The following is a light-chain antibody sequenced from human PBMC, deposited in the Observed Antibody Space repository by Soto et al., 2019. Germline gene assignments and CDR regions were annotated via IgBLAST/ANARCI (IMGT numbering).Light chain of an antibody. J-gene: IGLJ3*02. Sequence: QSVLTQPPSVSGAPGQRVTIACTGSISNIGAVYDVHWYQQLPGTAPKLLVYGNSNRPSGVPDRFSGSKSGTSASLAITGLQAEDEADYYCQSYDSSLSGSVFGGGTKVTVL. CDR3: QSYDSSLSGSV. V-gene: IGLV1-40*01. CDR1: ISNIGAVYD. CDR2: GNS.